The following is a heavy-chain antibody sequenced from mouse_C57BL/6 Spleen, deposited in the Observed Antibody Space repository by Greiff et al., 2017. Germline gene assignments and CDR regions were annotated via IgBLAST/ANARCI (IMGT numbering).Heavy chain of an antibody. CDR1: GFNIKDYY. V-gene: IGHV14-2*01. CDR3: ARGGIHSNYDSAWFAY. D-gene: IGHD2-5*01. J-gene: IGHJ3*01. Sequence: EVKLMESGAELVKPGASVKLSCTASGFNIKDYYMHWVKQRTEQGLEWIGRIDPEDGETKYAPKFQGKATITADTSSNTAYLQLSSLTSEDTAVYYCARGGIHSNYDSAWFAYWGQGTLVTVSA. CDR2: IDPEDGET.